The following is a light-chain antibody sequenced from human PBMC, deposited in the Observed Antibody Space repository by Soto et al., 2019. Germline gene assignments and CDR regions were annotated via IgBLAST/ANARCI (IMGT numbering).Light chain of an antibody. CDR1: SSDVGGYIY. V-gene: IGLV2-14*01. CDR3: SSYTSSSTPV. Sequence: QSALTQPASVSGSPGQSITISCTGTSSDVGGYIYVSWYQQHPGKAPKLMIYEVSNRPSGVSNRFSGSKSVNTASLTISGLKAEDEADYYCSSYTSSSTPVFGGGTKLTVL. J-gene: IGLJ2*01. CDR2: EVS.